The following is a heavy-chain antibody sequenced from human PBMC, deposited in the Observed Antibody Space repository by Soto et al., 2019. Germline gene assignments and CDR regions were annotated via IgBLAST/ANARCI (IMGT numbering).Heavy chain of an antibody. CDR3: AQTDYGSGAYLI. CDR2: IYNNENV. V-gene: IGHV4-30-4*01. CDR1: GDSVSSVFFY. D-gene: IGHD3-10*01. Sequence: QVQLQESGPRLVRPSQTLSLTCTVSGDSVSSVFFYWSWIRQPPGKGLEWIGYIYNNENVYYNPSLKRRVRMSVDTSDNKFSLRLTSVTSADTAVYYCAQTDYGSGAYLIWGQGTLVPVSS. J-gene: IGHJ4*02.